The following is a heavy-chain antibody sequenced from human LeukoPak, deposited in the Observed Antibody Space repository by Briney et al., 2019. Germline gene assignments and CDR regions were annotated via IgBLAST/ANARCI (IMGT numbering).Heavy chain of an antibody. CDR1: GFAVNDNY. J-gene: IGHJ4*02. Sequence: PGGFLRLSCAASGFAVNDNYMGWVRQAPGKGLDWVSLIYSGGDTYYADAVKGRFTISRDNSKNTDYLQMNSLRPDDTATYYCARAILLTGSEYYFDSWGQGTVVTVSS. V-gene: IGHV3-53*01. CDR3: ARAILLTGSEYYFDS. D-gene: IGHD3-9*01. CDR2: IYSGGDT.